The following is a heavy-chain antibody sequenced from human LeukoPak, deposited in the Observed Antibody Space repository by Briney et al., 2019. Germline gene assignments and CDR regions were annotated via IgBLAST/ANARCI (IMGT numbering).Heavy chain of an antibody. Sequence: GGSLRLSCAASGFTFSSYAMSWVRQAPGKGLEWVSAISGSGGSTYYADSVKGRFTISRDNSKNTLYLQMNSLRAEDTAVYYCAKDQTRYYDILTGGDWFDPWGQGTLVTVSS. D-gene: IGHD3-9*01. V-gene: IGHV3-23*01. J-gene: IGHJ5*02. CDR1: GFTFSSYA. CDR2: ISGSGGST. CDR3: AKDQTRYYDILTGGDWFDP.